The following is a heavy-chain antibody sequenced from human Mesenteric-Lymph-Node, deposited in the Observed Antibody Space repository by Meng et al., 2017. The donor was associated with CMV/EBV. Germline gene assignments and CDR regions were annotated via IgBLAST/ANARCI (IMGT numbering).Heavy chain of an antibody. CDR3: ASPKSVRYFHWSRFDY. Sequence: SGGTLSSYTSSWVRQAPGQGLEWMGGIIPIFGTANYAQKFQGRVTITADESTSTGYMELSSLRSEDTAVYYCASPKSVRYFHWSRFDYWGQGTLVTVSS. CDR1: GGTLSSYT. V-gene: IGHV1-69*01. J-gene: IGHJ4*02. D-gene: IGHD3-9*01. CDR2: IIPIFGTA.